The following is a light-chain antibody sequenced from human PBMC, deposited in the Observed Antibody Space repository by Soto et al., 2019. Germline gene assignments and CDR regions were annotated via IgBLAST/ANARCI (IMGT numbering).Light chain of an antibody. V-gene: IGKV1-9*01. CDR2: GAS. CDR3: HQLNSYPRT. CDR1: QGISSF. J-gene: IGKJ1*01. Sequence: IQLTQSPSSLSASVGDRVTITCRASQGISSFLAWYQQKPGKAPNLLIYGASTLQSGVPSRFSGSGSGTDFTLAIASLQPEDFATHYCHQLNSYPRTFGQGTKVEVK.